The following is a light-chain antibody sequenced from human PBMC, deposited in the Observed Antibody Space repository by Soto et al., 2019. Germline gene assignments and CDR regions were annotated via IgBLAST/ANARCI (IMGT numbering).Light chain of an antibody. Sequence: DIVMTQSPDSLAVSLGERATFNCKSSQSVLYSPNNKNYLAWYQQKPGQPPKLLIYWASTRESGVPDRFSGSESVTDFTLTISSLQAEDVAGYDGQQYYSTPWTFGKGTKVEI. J-gene: IGKJ1*01. CDR2: WAS. V-gene: IGKV4-1*01. CDR1: QSVLYSPNNKNY. CDR3: QQYYSTPWT.